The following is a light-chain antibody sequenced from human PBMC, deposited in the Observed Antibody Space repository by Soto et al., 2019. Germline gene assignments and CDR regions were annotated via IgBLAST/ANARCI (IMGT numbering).Light chain of an antibody. CDR3: QQYGSSSFT. J-gene: IGKJ3*01. Sequence: EIVLTQSPGTLSLSPGERATLSCRASQSVSSSYLAWYQQKPGQAPRLLIYVASSRATGIPARFSGSGSGTDFTLTISRLEPADFAVYYCQQYGSSSFTFGPGTKVDIK. CDR1: QSVSSSY. V-gene: IGKV3-20*01. CDR2: VAS.